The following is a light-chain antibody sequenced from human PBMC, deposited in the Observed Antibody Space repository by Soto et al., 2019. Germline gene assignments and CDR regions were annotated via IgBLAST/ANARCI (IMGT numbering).Light chain of an antibody. CDR1: QSMSVH. CDR2: GAS. V-gene: IGKV3-15*01. CDR3: QQYQEWPPWT. Sequence: EIVMTQSPATLSVSPGERATLSCRASQSMSVHLAWYQHKPGQAPRLLIYGASIRATGVPVRFSGSGSGTEFTLTISSLQSEDFATYYWQQYQEWPPWTFGQGTRVEIK. J-gene: IGKJ1*01.